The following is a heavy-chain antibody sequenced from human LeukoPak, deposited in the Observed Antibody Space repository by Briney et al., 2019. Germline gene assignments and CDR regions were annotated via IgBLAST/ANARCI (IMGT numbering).Heavy chain of an antibody. J-gene: IGHJ4*02. CDR1: GFALSGYW. CDR2: LHADGIEK. CDR3: ARGGYSFDY. V-gene: IGHV3-7*01. D-gene: IGHD5-12*01. Sequence: GGSLRLSCAASGFALSGYWMSWVRQAPGKGLEWVARLHADGIEKYFVDSVNGRFTISRDNAKNSLYLQMNSLRLDDTAVYYCARGGYSFDYLGQGTLVTVSS.